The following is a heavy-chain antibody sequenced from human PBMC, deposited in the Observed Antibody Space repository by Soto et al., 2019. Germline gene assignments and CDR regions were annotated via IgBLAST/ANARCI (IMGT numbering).Heavy chain of an antibody. D-gene: IGHD4-4*01. CDR1: GFTFSSYV. J-gene: IGHJ4*02. Sequence: LRLSCAASGFTFSSYVMNWVRQAPGKGLEWVSTISAGGGSTYYADSVQGRFTISRDNSKNTLYLQMNSLRAEDTAVYYCAKQITTVTPYFFDYWGQGTLVTVSS. CDR3: AKQITTVTPYFFDY. V-gene: IGHV3-23*01. CDR2: ISAGGGST.